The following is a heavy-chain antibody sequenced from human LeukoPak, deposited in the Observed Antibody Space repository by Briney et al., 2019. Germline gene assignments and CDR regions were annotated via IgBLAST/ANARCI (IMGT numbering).Heavy chain of an antibody. D-gene: IGHD3-9*01. CDR1: GFTFSSYS. J-gene: IGHJ4*02. V-gene: IGHV3-21*01. CDR3: ASNREMTGLNFDY. Sequence: PGGSLRLSCAASGFTFSSYSMNWVRQAPGKGLEWVSSISSSDTYIYHADSVKGRFTISRDNSKNTLYLQMNSLRAEDTAVYYCASNREMTGLNFDYWGQGTLVTVSS. CDR2: ISSSDTYI.